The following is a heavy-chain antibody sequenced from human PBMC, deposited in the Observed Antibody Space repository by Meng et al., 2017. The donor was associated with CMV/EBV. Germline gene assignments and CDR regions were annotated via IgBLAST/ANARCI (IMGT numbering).Heavy chain of an antibody. D-gene: IGHD3-3*01. CDR3: ARGVPDFWSGYYLYFDY. J-gene: IGHJ4*02. V-gene: IGHV4-34*01. CDR1: GGSFSGYY. CDR2: INHSGST. Sequence: YGGSFSGYYWSWIRQPPGKGLEWIGEINHSGSTNYNPSIKSRVTISVDTSKNQFSLKLSSVTAADTAVYYCARGVPDFWSGYYLYFDYWGQGTLVTVSS.